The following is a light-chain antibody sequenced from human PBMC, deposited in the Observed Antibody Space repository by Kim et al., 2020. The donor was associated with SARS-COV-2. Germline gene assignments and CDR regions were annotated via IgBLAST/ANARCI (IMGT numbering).Light chain of an antibody. CDR1: ECVSDS. CDR3: QQYNTFPWT. V-gene: IGKV1-5*03. CDR2: KAS. Sequence: DIQMTQSPSTLSASTGDRVIITCRASECVSDSLAWYQQRPGRAPYLLIYKASTLEIGVPSRFSGSASGTEFTLTISSLQPDDFATYYCQQYNTFPWTFGQGTKVDIK. J-gene: IGKJ1*01.